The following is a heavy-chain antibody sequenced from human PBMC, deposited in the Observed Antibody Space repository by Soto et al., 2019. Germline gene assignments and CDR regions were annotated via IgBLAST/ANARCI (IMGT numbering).Heavy chain of an antibody. Sequence: GASVKVSCKASGYTFTSYYMHWVRQAPGQGLEWMGIINPSGGSTSYAQKFQGRVTMTRDTSTSTVYMELSSLRSEDTAVYYCARDSNSGSQGYYYYGMDVWGQGTTVTVSS. V-gene: IGHV1-46*01. CDR3: ARDSNSGSQGYYYYGMDV. D-gene: IGHD6-19*01. J-gene: IGHJ6*02. CDR1: GYTFTSYY. CDR2: INPSGGST.